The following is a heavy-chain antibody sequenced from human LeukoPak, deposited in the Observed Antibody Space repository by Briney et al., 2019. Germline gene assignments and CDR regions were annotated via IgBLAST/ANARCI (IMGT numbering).Heavy chain of an antibody. CDR1: GYSFTSYF. D-gene: IGHD6-19*01. CDR2: INPSAGGI. CDR3: ARSRIAVAGRVFYY. J-gene: IGHJ4*02. V-gene: IGHV1-46*01. Sequence: ASVKVSCKASGYSFTSYFMHWVRQAPGQGLEWMGIINPSAGGIDYAQKFQGRITMTRDTSTSTVYMELRSLRSEDTAVYYCARSRIAVAGRVFYYWGQGTLVTVSS.